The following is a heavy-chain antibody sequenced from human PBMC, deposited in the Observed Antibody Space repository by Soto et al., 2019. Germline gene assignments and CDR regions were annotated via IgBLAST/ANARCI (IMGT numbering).Heavy chain of an antibody. J-gene: IGHJ3*02. CDR2: IWYDGINK. Sequence: QVQLVESGGGVVQPGRSLRLSCAASGFTFGSYGMHWVRQAPGKGLEWVAVIWYDGINKDYADSVKGRFTISRDNSKTTLSLQMNSLRAEDTAVYYCARDFYPYGKAFETWGQGTTVTVSS. V-gene: IGHV3-33*01. D-gene: IGHD1-26*01. CDR1: GFTFGSYG. CDR3: ARDFYPYGKAFET.